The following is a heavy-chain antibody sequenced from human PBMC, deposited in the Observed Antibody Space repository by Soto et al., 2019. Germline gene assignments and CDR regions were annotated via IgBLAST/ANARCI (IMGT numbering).Heavy chain of an antibody. J-gene: IGHJ6*03. CDR1: GGSISSGGYY. Sequence: SETLSLTCTVSGGSISSGGYYWSWIRQHPGKGLEWIGYVSYRGNTYNDPSLKSRVTISVDTSKSQFSLKLSSVTAADTAVYYCASGRGDYVDYYYMDVWGKGTTVTVSS. CDR2: VSYRGNT. V-gene: IGHV4-31*03. D-gene: IGHD2-21*02. CDR3: ASGRGDYVDYYYMDV.